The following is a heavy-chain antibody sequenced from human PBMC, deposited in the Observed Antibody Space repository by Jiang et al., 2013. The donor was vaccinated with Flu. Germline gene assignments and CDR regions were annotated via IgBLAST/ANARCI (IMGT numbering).Heavy chain of an antibody. D-gene: IGHD3-3*01. CDR3: ARDRGDFWSGSLGYYYYGMDV. CDR1: GGIFSTYG. J-gene: IGHJ6*02. Sequence: SGAEVKKPGSSVKVSCKASGGIFSTYGISWVRQAPGQGLEWMGWISAYNGNTNYAQKLQGRVTMTTDTSTSTAYMELRSLRSDDTAVYYCARDRGDFWSGSLGYYYYGMDVWGQGTTVTVSS. CDR2: ISAYNGNT. V-gene: IGHV1-18*01.